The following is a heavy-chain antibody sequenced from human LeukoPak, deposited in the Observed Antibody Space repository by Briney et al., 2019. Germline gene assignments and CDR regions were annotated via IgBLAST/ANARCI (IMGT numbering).Heavy chain of an antibody. J-gene: IGHJ4*02. Sequence: ASVKVSCEASGYTFTGYYMHWVRQAPGQGLEWMGWINPNSGGTNYAQKFQGWVTMTRDTSISTAYMELSRLRSDDTAVYYCARGYPMDWNYFDYWGQGLLVTVSS. CDR2: INPNSGGT. CDR3: ARGYPMDWNYFDY. CDR1: GYTFTGYY. V-gene: IGHV1-2*04. D-gene: IGHD3/OR15-3a*01.